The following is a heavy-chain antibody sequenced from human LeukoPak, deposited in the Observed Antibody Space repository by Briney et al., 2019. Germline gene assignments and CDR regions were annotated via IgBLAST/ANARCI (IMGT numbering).Heavy chain of an antibody. CDR2: INWDGGST. V-gene: IGHV3-20*04. D-gene: IGHD4-17*01. J-gene: IGHJ4*02. CDR3: ARGYADSIY. CDR1: GFTFEDYG. Sequence: PWGSLCLTCGASGFTFEDYGLAWVRQAPGKGLEWVSAINWDGGSTGYADSVKSRFTISRDNAKKSLYLQMNSLRTEDTAFYYSARGYADSIYWGQGTLVTVSS.